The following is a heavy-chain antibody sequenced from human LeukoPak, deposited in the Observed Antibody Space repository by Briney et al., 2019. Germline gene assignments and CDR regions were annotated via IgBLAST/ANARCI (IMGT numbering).Heavy chain of an antibody. V-gene: IGHV3-33*01. CDR2: IWYNGSSI. CDR3: AIDWDRGECLYYYSMDV. CDR1: GFAFSSYA. Sequence: GRSLRLSCAASGFAFSSYAMHWVRQAPGKGLEGVASIWYNGSSIFHADSVKGRFTISRDNSKNPLYLQMNTLRAEDTGEYYCAIDWDRGECLYYYSMDVWGEGTTVTVFS. J-gene: IGHJ6*03. D-gene: IGHD3-10*01.